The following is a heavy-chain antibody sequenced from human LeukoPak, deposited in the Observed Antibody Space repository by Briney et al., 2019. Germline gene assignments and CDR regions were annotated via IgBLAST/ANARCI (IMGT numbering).Heavy chain of an antibody. CDR3: ASPGEGQLADPGYFDY. J-gene: IGHJ4*02. D-gene: IGHD6-6*01. CDR1: GGTFSSYA. V-gene: IGHV1-69*13. CDR2: IIPIFGTA. Sequence: SVKVSCTASGGTFSSYAISWVRQAPGQGLEWMGGIIPIFGTANYAQKFQGRVTITADESTSTAYMELSSLRSEDTAVYYCASPGEGQLADPGYFDYWGQGTLVTVSS.